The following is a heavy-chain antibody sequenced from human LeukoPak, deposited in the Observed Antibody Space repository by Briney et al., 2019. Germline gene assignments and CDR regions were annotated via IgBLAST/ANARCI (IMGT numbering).Heavy chain of an antibody. Sequence: ASVRVSCKASGYTFTDFYLHWVRQAPGQGLVWMGWINPYSGDTRYAEKFQGRVTMTRDTSNSTVYMEVNSLKSDDTAVYYCARLPVTGSGDYWGRGTLVVVSS. D-gene: IGHD6-19*01. V-gene: IGHV1-2*02. CDR2: INPYSGDT. CDR3: ARLPVTGSGDY. CDR1: GYTFTDFY. J-gene: IGHJ4*02.